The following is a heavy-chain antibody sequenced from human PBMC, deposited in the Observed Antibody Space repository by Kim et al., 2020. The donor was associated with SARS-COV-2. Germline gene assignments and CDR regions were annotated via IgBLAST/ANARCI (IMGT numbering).Heavy chain of an antibody. CDR1: GFTFSSYG. Sequence: GGSLRLSCAASGFTFSSYGMHWVRQAPGKGLEWVAVISYGGSNKYYADSVKGRFTISRDNSKNTLYLQMNSLRAEDTAVYYCAKDRGIQLWLSYYYGMDVWGQGTTVTVSS. D-gene: IGHD5-18*01. CDR2: ISYGGSNK. V-gene: IGHV3-30*18. J-gene: IGHJ6*02. CDR3: AKDRGIQLWLSYYYGMDV.